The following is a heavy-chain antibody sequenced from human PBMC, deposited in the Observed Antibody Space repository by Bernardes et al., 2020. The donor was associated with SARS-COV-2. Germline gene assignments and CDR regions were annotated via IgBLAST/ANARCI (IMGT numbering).Heavy chain of an antibody. J-gene: IGHJ4*02. Sequence: GGSPRLSCATSGIIFSRNYMSWVRQAPGKGLEWVSVIYSDGNKYYADSVQGRFTISRDHSKNRMYLQMNSLRAEDTAVYFCAKRRVEWELLHYFDYWGQGTLVKVSS. V-gene: IGHV3-66*04. CDR1: GIIFSRNY. D-gene: IGHD1-26*01. CDR3: AKRRVEWELLHYFDY. CDR2: IYSDGNK.